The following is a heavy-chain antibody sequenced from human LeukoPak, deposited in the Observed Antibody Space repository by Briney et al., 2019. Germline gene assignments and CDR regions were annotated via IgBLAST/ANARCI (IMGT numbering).Heavy chain of an antibody. V-gene: IGHV3-7*01. CDR1: GFTFSSYW. Sequence: PGGSLRLSCAASGFTFSSYWMSWVRQAPGKGLEWVANIKQDGSEKYYVDSVKGRFTISRDNAKNSLYLQMNSLRAEDTAVYYCARDSLLIAARPWGSFDIWGQGTMVTVSS. CDR2: IKQDGSEK. D-gene: IGHD6-6*01. CDR3: ARDSLLIAARPWGSFDI. J-gene: IGHJ3*02.